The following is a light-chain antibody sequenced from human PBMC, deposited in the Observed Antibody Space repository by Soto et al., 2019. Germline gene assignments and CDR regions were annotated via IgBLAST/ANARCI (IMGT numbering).Light chain of an antibody. CDR1: QSISGW. CDR3: QQYNSYGT. Sequence: DIQMTKSPSTLSASVGDRVTITCRASQSISGWLAWYQQKPGKAPKLLIYDVSSLESGVPSRFSGSGSGTEFTLTISSLQPDDFATYYCQQYNSYGTFGQGTKVDIK. CDR2: DVS. V-gene: IGKV1-5*01. J-gene: IGKJ1*01.